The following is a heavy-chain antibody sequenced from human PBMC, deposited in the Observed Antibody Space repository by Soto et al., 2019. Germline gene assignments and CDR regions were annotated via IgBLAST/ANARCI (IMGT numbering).Heavy chain of an antibody. CDR3: ERSGIAVAGRPHKNWFDP. V-gene: IGHV4-59*02. CDR1: GGSVSSYY. Sequence: SETLSLTCTVSGGSVSSYYWSLIRQPPGKGLEWIGYIYYSGSTNYNPSLKSRVTISVDTSKNQFSLKLSSVTAADTAVYYCERSGIAVAGRPHKNWFDPWGQGTLITISS. D-gene: IGHD6-19*01. J-gene: IGHJ5*02. CDR2: IYYSGST.